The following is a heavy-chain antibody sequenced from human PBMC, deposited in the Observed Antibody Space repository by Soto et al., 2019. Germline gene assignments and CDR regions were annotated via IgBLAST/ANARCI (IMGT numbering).Heavy chain of an antibody. CDR1: GGSVSSGSYY. D-gene: IGHD6-19*01. J-gene: IGHJ4*02. CDR3: ARDQGYSSGWHYHPARYFDY. Sequence: SETLSLTCTVSGGSVSSGSYYWSWIRQPPGKGLEWIGYIYYSGSTNYNPSLKSRVTISVDTSKNQLSLKLSSVTAADTAVYYCARDQGYSSGWHYHPARYFDYWGQGTLVTVSS. CDR2: IYYSGST. V-gene: IGHV4-61*01.